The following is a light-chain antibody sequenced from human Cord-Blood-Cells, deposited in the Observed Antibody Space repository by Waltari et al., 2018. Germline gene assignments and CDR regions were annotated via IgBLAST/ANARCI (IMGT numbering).Light chain of an antibody. J-gene: IGKJ4*01. V-gene: IGKV3-15*01. CDR3: XQYNNWPPVT. Sequence: IVMTQSPATLSVSQGEKATLSCRASQSVSSNLDWYQQKPGQAPRLLIYGASTRATGIPARFSGSGSGTEXTLTISSLQSEDFAVXYCXQYNNWPPVTFGXGTXXE. CDR1: QSVSSN. CDR2: GAS.